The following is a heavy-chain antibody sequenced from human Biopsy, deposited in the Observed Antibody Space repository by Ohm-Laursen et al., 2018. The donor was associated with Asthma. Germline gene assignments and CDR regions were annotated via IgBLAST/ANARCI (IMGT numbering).Heavy chain of an antibody. CDR2: SNQGGSP. CDR1: GGSINIGDYY. D-gene: IGHD3-3*01. Sequence: SQTLSLTCTVSGGSINIGDYYWSWIRQPPGKGLEWIGESNQGGSPTFNPSLKSRVTISRDTSKNQLSLKLRSVTAADTAVYYCASGPEWYGLDVWGQGTTVTVSS. V-gene: IGHV4-31*03. CDR3: ASGPEWYGLDV. J-gene: IGHJ6*02.